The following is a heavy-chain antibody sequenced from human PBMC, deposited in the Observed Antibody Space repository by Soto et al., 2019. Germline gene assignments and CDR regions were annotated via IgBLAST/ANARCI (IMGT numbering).Heavy chain of an antibody. D-gene: IGHD3-22*01. Sequence: QVQLVQSGAEVKKPGSSVKVSCKASGGTLNNYSFSWVRPAPGQGLEWMGGIIPIFGTANYEQKFQCRVKITAYESTSTAYVELSSLRSEDPAVYYCARAPRYYYVIIGLPVPNAFDTRGQGTMVTVSS. CDR3: ARAPRYYYVIIGLPVPNAFDT. V-gene: IGHV1-69*01. CDR1: GGTLNNYS. CDR2: IIPIFGTA. J-gene: IGHJ3*02.